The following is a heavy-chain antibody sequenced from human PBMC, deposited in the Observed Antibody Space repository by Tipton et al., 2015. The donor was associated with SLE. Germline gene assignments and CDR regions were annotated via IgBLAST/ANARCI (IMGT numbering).Heavy chain of an antibody. Sequence: SLRLSCAASGFTFSSYAMHWVRQAPGKGLEWVAVISYDGSNKYCADSVKGRFTISRDNSKNTLYLQMNSLRAEDTAVYYCAREVYYYYYMDVWGKGTTVTVSS. CDR1: GFTFSSYA. V-gene: IGHV3-30*04. CDR2: ISYDGSNK. CDR3: AREVYYYYYMDV. J-gene: IGHJ6*03.